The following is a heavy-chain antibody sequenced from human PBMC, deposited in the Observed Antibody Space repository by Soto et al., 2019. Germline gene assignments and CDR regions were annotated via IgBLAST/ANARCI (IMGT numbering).Heavy chain of an antibody. CDR2: ISFDGDNK. CDR1: GFTFSSYP. CDR3: ARGGSSFDY. Sequence: QVLLVESGGGVVQPGRSLRLSCAASGFTFSSYPMHWVRQAPGKGLEWVAGISFDGDNKYYANSVKGRLTISRDHSKNTLYLQMNSLGTEDTAVYYCARGGSSFDYWGQGTLVTVSS. V-gene: IGHV3-30-3*01. D-gene: IGHD2-2*01. J-gene: IGHJ4*02.